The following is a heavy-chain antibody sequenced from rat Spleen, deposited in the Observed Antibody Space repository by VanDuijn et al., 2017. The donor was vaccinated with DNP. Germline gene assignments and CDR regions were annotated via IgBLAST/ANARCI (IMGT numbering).Heavy chain of an antibody. V-gene: IGHV5S13*01. D-gene: IGHD4-1*01. J-gene: IGHJ4*01. CDR3: VRHMDTGPYYAMDV. CDR1: QFTFSNYD. Sequence: EVQLVESGGGLVQPGRSLKLSCTASQFTFSNYDMAWVRQAPTKGLEWVASISTSGSSTYYRDSVKGRFTISRDNAKNTLSLQVDSLTSEDTATYYCVRHMDTGPYYAMDVWGQGISVTVSS. CDR2: ISTSGSST.